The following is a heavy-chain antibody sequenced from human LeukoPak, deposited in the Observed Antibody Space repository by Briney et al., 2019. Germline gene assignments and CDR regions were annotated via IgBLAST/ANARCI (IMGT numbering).Heavy chain of an antibody. Sequence: GESLKISCKGSGYTFTNYWINWVRQMPGKGLEWMGRIHPSDSYTNYSPSFQGHVTTSSDKSISTAYLQWSSLKASDTAMYYCARDDARGAPGGKDYWGQGTLVTVSS. CDR2: IHPSDSYT. D-gene: IGHD3-16*01. CDR1: GYTFTNYW. CDR3: ARDDARGAPGGKDY. V-gene: IGHV5-10-1*01. J-gene: IGHJ4*02.